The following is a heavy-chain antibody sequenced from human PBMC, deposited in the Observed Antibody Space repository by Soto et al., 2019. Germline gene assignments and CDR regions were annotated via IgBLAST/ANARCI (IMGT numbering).Heavy chain of an antibody. J-gene: IGHJ4*02. CDR3: ARGNYYDSMGYYDY. Sequence: SETLSLTCTVSGGSFSSYYWSWIRQPPGKGLEWIGDIYYSGSTNYNPSLKSRVTISVDMSKNQFSLKLSSVTAADTAVYYCARGNYYDSMGYYDYGGQGTLVTVSS. V-gene: IGHV4-59*01. D-gene: IGHD3-22*01. CDR1: GGSFSSYY. CDR2: IYYSGST.